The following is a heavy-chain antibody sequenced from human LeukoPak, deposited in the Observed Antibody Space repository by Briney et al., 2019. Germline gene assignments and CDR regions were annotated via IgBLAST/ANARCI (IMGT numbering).Heavy chain of an antibody. J-gene: IGHJ3*02. V-gene: IGHV3-7*03. CDR3: AKDRRPSDYYDSRLSPDAFDM. CDR1: AFTFSSYW. D-gene: IGHD3-22*01. Sequence: GGSLRLSCAASAFTFSSYWMNWVRQAPGKGLEWVANINQDGSEKYYVDSVMGRFTISRDNAKNSLYLQMNSLRAEDTALYYCAKDRRPSDYYDSRLSPDAFDMWGQGTMVTVSS. CDR2: INQDGSEK.